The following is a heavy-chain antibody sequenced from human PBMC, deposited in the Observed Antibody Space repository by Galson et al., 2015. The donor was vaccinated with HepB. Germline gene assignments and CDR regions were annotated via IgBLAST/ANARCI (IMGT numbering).Heavy chain of an antibody. D-gene: IGHD6-19*01. CDR2: ISGSGGDT. J-gene: IGHJ4*02. V-gene: IGHV3-23*01. CDR3: AKARQWLALFDY. Sequence: SLRLSCAASRFTFRNYAMSWVRQAPGEGLEWVSDISGSGGDTYYGDSVKGRFTISRDNSKNTLYLQMNSLRAEDMAVYYCAKARQWLALFDYWGQGTLVTVSS. CDR1: RFTFRNYA.